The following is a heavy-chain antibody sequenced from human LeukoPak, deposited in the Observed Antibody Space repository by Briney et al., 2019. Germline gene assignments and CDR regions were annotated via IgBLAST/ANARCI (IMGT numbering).Heavy chain of an antibody. CDR2: ISYDGSNE. V-gene: IGHV3-30*04. D-gene: IGHD3-22*01. CDR3: AKDGGGYYPSYYYYMDV. CDR1: GFTFSSYV. Sequence: PGGSLRLSCAASGFTFSSYVMHWVRQAPGKGLEWVAIISYDGSNEYYADSVKGRFTISRDNSKNTLYLQMNSLRAEDTAVYYCAKDGGGYYPSYYYYMDVWGKGTTVTISS. J-gene: IGHJ6*03.